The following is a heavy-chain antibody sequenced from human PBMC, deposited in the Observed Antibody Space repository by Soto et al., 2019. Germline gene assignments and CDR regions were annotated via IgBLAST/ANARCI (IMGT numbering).Heavy chain of an antibody. V-gene: IGHV3-30-3*01. CDR3: ARDQRAVAGTAGPSHY. CDR1: GFTFSSYA. J-gene: IGHJ4*02. Sequence: GGSLRLFCAASGFTFSSYAMHWVRQAPGKGLEWVAVISYDGSNKYYADSVKGRFTISRDNSKNTLYLQMNSLRAEDTAVYYCARDQRAVAGTAGPSHYWGQGTLVTVSS. D-gene: IGHD6-19*01. CDR2: ISYDGSNK.